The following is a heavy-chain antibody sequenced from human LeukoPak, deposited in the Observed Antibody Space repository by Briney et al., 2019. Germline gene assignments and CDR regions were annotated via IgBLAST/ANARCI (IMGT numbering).Heavy chain of an antibody. CDR1: GGTFSSYA. D-gene: IGHD4-23*01. CDR2: ITPIFGTA. CDR3: ARGGGGNSVGY. Sequence: ASVKVSCKASGGTFSSYAISWVRQAPGQGLEWMGGITPIFGTANYAQKFQGRVTITTDESTSTAYMELSSLRSEDTAVYYCARGGGGNSVGYWGQGTLVTVSS. J-gene: IGHJ4*02. V-gene: IGHV1-69*05.